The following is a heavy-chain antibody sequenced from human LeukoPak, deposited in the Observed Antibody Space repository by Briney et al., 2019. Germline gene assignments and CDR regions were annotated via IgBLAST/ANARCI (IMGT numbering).Heavy chain of an antibody. Sequence: GGSLRLSCAASGFTFSNAWMSWVRQAPGKGLEWVGRTKSKTDGGTTDYAAPVKGRFTISRDDSKNTLYLQMNSLKTEDTAVYYCTLLAYYYYMDVWGKGTTVTVSS. CDR2: TKSKTDGGTT. J-gene: IGHJ6*03. CDR1: GFTFSNAW. V-gene: IGHV3-15*01. D-gene: IGHD2-15*01. CDR3: TLLAYYYYMDV.